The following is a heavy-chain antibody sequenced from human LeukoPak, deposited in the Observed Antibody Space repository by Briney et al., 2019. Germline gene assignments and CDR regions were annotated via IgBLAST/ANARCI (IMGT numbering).Heavy chain of an antibody. CDR3: ARDSHGYSSSSHLGY. CDR1: GGSISSGGYY. D-gene: IGHD6-6*01. V-gene: IGHV4-31*03. J-gene: IGHJ4*02. Sequence: PSETLSLTCTVSGGSISSGGYYWSWIRQPPGKGLEWIGYIYYSGSTYYNPSLKSRVTISVDTSKNQFSLKLSSVTAADTAVYYCARDSHGYSSSSHLGYWGQGTLVTVSS. CDR2: IYYSGST.